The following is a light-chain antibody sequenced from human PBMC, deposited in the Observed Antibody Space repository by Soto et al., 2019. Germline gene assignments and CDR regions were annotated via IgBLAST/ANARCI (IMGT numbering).Light chain of an antibody. J-gene: IGLJ1*01. V-gene: IGLV2-23*02. CDR3: CSYARSHYV. CDR2: EVT. Sequence: QSALTQPASGSGFPGQSITISCTGTSSDVGSYNLVSWYQQHPGTAPKLMISEVTKRPSGVSNRFSGSKSGNTASLTISGLQAEDEADYYCCSYARSHYVFGTGTKVTVL. CDR1: SSDVGSYNL.